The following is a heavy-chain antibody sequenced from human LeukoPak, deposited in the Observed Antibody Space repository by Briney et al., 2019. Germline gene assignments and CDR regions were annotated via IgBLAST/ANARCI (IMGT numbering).Heavy chain of an antibody. J-gene: IGHJ4*02. D-gene: IGHD3-9*01. V-gene: IGHV3-53*01. CDR2: IYSGGST. CDR1: GFTVSSNY. Sequence: GGSLRLSSAASGFTVSSNYMSWVRQAPGKGLEWVSVIYSGGSTYYADSVKGRFTISRDNSKNTLYLQMNSLRAEDTAVYYCAAEDYDILTGYRTFDYWGQGTLVTVSS. CDR3: AAEDYDILTGYRTFDY.